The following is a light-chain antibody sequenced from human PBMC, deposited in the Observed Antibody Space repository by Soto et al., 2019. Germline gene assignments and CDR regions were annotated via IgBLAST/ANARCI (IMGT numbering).Light chain of an antibody. CDR1: SSNIGSNP. J-gene: IGLJ2*01. CDR3: ATWDDSLSGVV. Sequence: QSVLTQPPSASGTPGQRVTISCSGSSSNIGSNPVNWYQQFPGTAPKLLIYNNNQRPSGVPDRFSGSKSGTSASLATSGLQSEDEADYYCATWDDSLSGVVFGGGTQLTVL. CDR2: NNN. V-gene: IGLV1-44*01.